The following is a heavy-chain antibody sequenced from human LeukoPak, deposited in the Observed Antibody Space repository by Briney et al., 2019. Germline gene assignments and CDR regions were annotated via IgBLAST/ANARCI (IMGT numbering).Heavy chain of an antibody. J-gene: IGHJ6*03. D-gene: IGHD3-3*01. Sequence: PGGSLRLSCAASGFTFGDYAMSWVRQAPGKGLEWVAFIRGKVYGGTTEYAASAYGGTTEYAASVKGRFTISRDDSKSIAYLQMNSLKTEDTAVYYCTRDQVGHDFWSGYYKDHYYYYMDVWGKGTTVTVSS. V-gene: IGHV3-49*03. CDR3: TRDQVGHDFWSGYYKDHYYYYMDV. CDR2: IRGKVYGGTTEYAASAYGGTT. CDR1: GFTFGDYA.